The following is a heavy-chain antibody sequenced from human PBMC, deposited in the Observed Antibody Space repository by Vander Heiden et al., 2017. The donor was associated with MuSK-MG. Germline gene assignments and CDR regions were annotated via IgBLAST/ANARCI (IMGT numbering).Heavy chain of an antibody. V-gene: IGHV4-39*01. CDR1: GGSIRSSSYY. CDR2: IYYSGST. D-gene: IGHD6-19*01. J-gene: IGHJ1*01. Sequence: QLQLQESGPGLVKPSETLSLTCTFSGGSIRSSSYYWVWIRPPPGKGRGWIGSIYYSGSTYYNPPLKSRVTISVDTSKNQFSLKLSSVTAADTAVYYCARQHSSGWYRDPTEYFQHWGQGTLVTVSS. CDR3: ARQHSSGWYRDPTEYFQH.